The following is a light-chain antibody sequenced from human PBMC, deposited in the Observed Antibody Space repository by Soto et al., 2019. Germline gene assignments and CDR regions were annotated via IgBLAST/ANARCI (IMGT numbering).Light chain of an antibody. Sequence: DIQMTQSPSSLSASVGDRVTITCRASQSITSSLNWYQQKPGKAPKLLIYAASNLQSGVPSRFSGSGSGTDFTLTISSLQPEDFATYYCQESYTSPYPFGQGTKLEIK. J-gene: IGKJ2*01. CDR1: QSITSS. CDR3: QESYTSPYP. V-gene: IGKV1-39*01. CDR2: AAS.